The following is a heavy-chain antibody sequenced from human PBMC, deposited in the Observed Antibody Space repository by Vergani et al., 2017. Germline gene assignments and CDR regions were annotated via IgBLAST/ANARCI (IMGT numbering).Heavy chain of an antibody. Sequence: QVQLVQSGAEVKKPGASVKVSCKASGYTFTSYGISWVRQAPGQGLEWMGWISAYNGNTNYAQKLQGRVTMTTDTSTSTAYMELRSLRSAETAVYSCARVAGLGGVGYCSPWGQGTLVTVSS. V-gene: IGHV1-18*01. CDR2: ISAYNGNT. CDR1: GYTFTSYG. D-gene: IGHD2-15*01. CDR3: ARVAGLGGVGYCSP. J-gene: IGHJ5*02.